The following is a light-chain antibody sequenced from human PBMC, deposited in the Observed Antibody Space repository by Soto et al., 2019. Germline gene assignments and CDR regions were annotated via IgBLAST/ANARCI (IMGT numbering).Light chain of an antibody. V-gene: IGKV1-39*01. CDR2: GES. CDR3: QQSFSFPWT. J-gene: IGKJ1*01. CDR1: QNIKTY. Sequence: DLPMTQSPSSLSASVGERVTITCRPSQNIKTYLNWYQQKPGKAPQLLIYGESSLQSGVPSRFTGSGSGADFSLTINGLQPEDLATYYCQQSFSFPWTFGQGTKIEIK.